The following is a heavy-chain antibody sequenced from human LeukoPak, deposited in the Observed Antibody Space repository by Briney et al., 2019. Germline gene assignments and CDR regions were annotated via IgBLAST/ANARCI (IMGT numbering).Heavy chain of an antibody. CDR3: ARHSDYGDYGYMDV. CDR2: IYYSGST. J-gene: IGHJ6*03. V-gene: IGHV4-39*01. Sequence: SETLSLTCTVSGGSISSSSYYWGWIRQPPGKGLEWIGSIYYSGSTYYNPSLKSRVTISVDTSKNQFSLKLSSVTAADTAVYYCARHSDYGDYGYMDVWGKGTTATVSS. D-gene: IGHD4-17*01. CDR1: GGSISSSSYY.